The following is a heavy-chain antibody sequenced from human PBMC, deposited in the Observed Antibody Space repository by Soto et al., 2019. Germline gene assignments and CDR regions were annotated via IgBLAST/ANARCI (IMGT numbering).Heavy chain of an antibody. D-gene: IGHD6-19*01. CDR2: IKQDGSEK. V-gene: IGHV3-7*01. CDR1: GFTFSSYA. CDR3: ARDTSGWYGDYFDY. Sequence: PGGSLRLSCAASGFTFSSYAMSWVRQAPGKGLEWVANIKQDGSEKYYVDSVKGRFTISRDNAKNSLYLQMNSLRAEDTAVYYCARDTSGWYGDYFDYWGQGTLVTVSS. J-gene: IGHJ4*02.